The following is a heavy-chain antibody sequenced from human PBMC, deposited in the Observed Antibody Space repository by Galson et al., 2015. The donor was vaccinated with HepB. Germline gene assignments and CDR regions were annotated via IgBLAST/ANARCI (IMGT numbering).Heavy chain of an antibody. V-gene: IGHV3-7*03. D-gene: IGHD2-21*02. Sequence: SLRLSCAASGFTFSDYYMSWVRQAPGKGLEWVADIKGDGSKKYYVDSVKGRFTISRDNAKNSLYLQLNSLTAEDSAVYYCVRDDLVGAVTGFDYWGQGTLVTVSS. CDR1: GFTFSDYY. CDR3: VRDDLVGAVTGFDY. J-gene: IGHJ4*02. CDR2: IKGDGSKK.